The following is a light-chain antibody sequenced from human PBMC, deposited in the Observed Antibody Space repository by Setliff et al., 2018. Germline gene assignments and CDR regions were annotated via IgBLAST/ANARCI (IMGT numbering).Light chain of an antibody. CDR1: SSNIGSNT. Sequence: QSVLTQPPSASGTPGQRVTISCSGSSSNIGSNTVNWYQQFPGTAPKLLIYRNNQRPSGVPDCFSGSKSATSASLAISGLQAEDEADYYCAAWDDSLNGRYVFGTGTKSPS. J-gene: IGLJ1*01. CDR2: RNN. V-gene: IGLV1-44*01. CDR3: AAWDDSLNGRYV.